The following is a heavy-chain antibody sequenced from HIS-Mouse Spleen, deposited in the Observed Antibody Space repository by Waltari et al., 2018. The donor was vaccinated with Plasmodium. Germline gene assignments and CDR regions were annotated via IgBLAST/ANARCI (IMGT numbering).Heavy chain of an antibody. CDR3: ARQLAYYDFWSGYSRGYYFDY. Sequence: QLQLQESGPGLVKPSATLSLTCTVSGGSISSSSSYSGWTRPPPGKGLEWIGSIYYSGSTYHNPSLKSRVTISVDTSKNQFSLKLSSVTAADTAVYYCARQLAYYDFWSGYSRGYYFDYWGQGTLVTVSS. CDR1: GGSISSSSSY. D-gene: IGHD3-3*01. V-gene: IGHV4-39*01. J-gene: IGHJ4*02. CDR2: IYYSGST.